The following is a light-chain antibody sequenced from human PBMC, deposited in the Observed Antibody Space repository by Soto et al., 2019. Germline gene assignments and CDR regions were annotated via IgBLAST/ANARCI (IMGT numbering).Light chain of an antibody. CDR1: SSNIGNNY. J-gene: IGLJ1*01. CDR3: GTWDSSLSAYV. Sequence: QSVLTQPPSVSAAPVQKVTISCSGSSSNIGNNYVSWYQQLPGTAPKLLIYENNKRPSGIPDRFSGSKSGTSATLGITGLQSGDEADYYCGTWDSSLSAYVFGTGTKLAVL. CDR2: ENN. V-gene: IGLV1-51*02.